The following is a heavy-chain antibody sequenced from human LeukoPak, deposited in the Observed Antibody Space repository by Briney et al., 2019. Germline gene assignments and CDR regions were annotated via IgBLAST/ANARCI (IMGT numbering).Heavy chain of an antibody. CDR2: IIPIFGTA. Sequence: SVKVFCKASGGTFSSYAISWVRQAPGQGLEWMGGIIPIFGTANYAQKFQGRVTITTDESTSTAYMERSSLRSEDTAVYYCAREDNWNYAWGQGTLVTVSS. J-gene: IGHJ5*02. CDR1: GGTFSSYA. V-gene: IGHV1-69*05. CDR3: AREDNWNYA.